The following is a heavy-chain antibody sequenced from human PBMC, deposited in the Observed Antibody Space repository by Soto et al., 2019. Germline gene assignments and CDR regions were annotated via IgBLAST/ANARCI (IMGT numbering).Heavy chain of an antibody. D-gene: IGHD3-22*01. Sequence: DAVKVSCKASGYTFTSCYMHWVRQAPGQGLEWMGIINPSGGSTSYAQKFQGRVTMTRDTSTSTVYMELSSLRSEDTAVYYCARGVGTKYYYDSSGYYGYFDYWGQGTLVTVSS. CDR3: ARGVGTKYYYDSSGYYGYFDY. J-gene: IGHJ4*02. CDR1: GYTFTSCY. CDR2: INPSGGST. V-gene: IGHV1-46*01.